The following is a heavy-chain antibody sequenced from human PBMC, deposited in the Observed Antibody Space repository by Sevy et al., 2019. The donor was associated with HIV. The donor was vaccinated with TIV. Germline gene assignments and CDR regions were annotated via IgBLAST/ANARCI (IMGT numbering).Heavy chain of an antibody. D-gene: IGHD6-19*01. Sequence: GGSLRLSCAASGFSVSSNYMSWVRQAPGKGPEWVSVIHSGGKISYADSVQGRFTISRDNAKNSLYRQMNSLRAEDTAVYYCARGGGWYSHGMDVWGQGTTVTVSS. CDR2: IHSGGKI. V-gene: IGHV3-53*01. CDR3: ARGGGWYSHGMDV. J-gene: IGHJ6*02. CDR1: GFSVSSNY.